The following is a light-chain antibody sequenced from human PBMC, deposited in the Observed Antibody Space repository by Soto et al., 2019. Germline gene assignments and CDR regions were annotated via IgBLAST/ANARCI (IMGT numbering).Light chain of an antibody. Sequence: DIQMTQSPSSLSASVGDTVTITCRASESISVLLNWYQQKPGKVPKLLIYAASNLQSGVPSSFSGSGSETDFALTISSLQPEDFATYYCQQSYITPYTFGQGTKLQI. V-gene: IGKV1-39*01. J-gene: IGKJ2*01. CDR1: ESISVL. CDR3: QQSYITPYT. CDR2: AAS.